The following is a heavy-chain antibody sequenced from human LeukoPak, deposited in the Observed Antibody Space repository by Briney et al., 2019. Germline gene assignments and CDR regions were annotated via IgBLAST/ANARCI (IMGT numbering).Heavy chain of an antibody. D-gene: IGHD3-22*01. CDR2: ISYNGSNK. J-gene: IGHJ4*02. CDR3: AKSRTTMIVVAIDY. V-gene: IGHV3-30*18. Sequence: GGSLRLSCAASGFTFSTYGMHWVRQAPGKGLEWVAVISYNGSNKYYADSVKGRFTVSRDNSKNTLYLQMNSLRTEDTAVYYCAKSRTTMIVVAIDYWGQGTLVTVSS. CDR1: GFTFSTYG.